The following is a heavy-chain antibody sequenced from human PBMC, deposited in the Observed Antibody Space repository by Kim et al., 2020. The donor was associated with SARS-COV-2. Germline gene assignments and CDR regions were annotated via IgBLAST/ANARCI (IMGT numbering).Heavy chain of an antibody. CDR1: GFTFSSYA. J-gene: IGHJ6*02. CDR2: ISGSGGST. CDR3: AKDTRRGYYYGMDV. Sequence: GGSLRLSCAASGFTFSSYAMSWVRQAPGKGLEWVSAISGSGGSTYYADSVKGRFTISRDNSKNTLYLQMNSLRAEDTAVYYCAKDTRRGYYYGMDVWGQGTTVTVSS. V-gene: IGHV3-23*01.